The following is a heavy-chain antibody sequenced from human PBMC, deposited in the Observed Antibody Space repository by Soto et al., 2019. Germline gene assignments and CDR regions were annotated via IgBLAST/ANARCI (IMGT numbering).Heavy chain of an antibody. Sequence: SETLSLTCTVSGGSVSSGSYYWSWIRQPPGKGLEWIGYIYYSGSTNYNPSLKSRVTMSVDTSKNQFSLKLSSVTAADTAVYYCARGGGFGELGGYYYYYGMDVWGQGTTVTVSS. D-gene: IGHD3-10*01. CDR1: GGSVSSGSYY. CDR3: ARGGGFGELGGYYYYYGMDV. V-gene: IGHV4-61*01. J-gene: IGHJ6*02. CDR2: IYYSGST.